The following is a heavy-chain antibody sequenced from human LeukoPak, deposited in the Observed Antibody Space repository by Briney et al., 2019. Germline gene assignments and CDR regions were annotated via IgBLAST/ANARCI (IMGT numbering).Heavy chain of an antibody. CDR2: IYNSRST. CDR1: GGPISSYH. J-gene: IGHJ3*02. V-gene: IGHV4-59*08. D-gene: IGHD3-9*01. Sequence: SETLSLTCTVSGGPISSYHWTWLRQPPGKGLEWIGYIYNSRSTNYNPPLKSRVTISVDTSKNQFSLKMNTVTAADTAVYYCARRNILTEGEAFDIWAEGTRVSVSS. CDR3: ARRNILTEGEAFDI.